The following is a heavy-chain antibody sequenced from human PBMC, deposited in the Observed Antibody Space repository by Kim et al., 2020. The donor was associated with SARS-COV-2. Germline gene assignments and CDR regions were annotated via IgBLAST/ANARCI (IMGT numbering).Heavy chain of an antibody. CDR1: GYSFNNHW. J-gene: IGHJ4*01. CDR2: IHPGNYEI. D-gene: IGHD2-21*01. V-gene: IGHV5-51*01. CDR3: ATTALVVMAQGDPLFD. Sequence: GESLKISCKGSGYSFNNHWVGWVRQKPGKGLEWVGFIHPGNYEISYSPSIQGQVTISADKSITTAYMQWSSLKASDTAMYYGATTALVVMAQGDPLFD.